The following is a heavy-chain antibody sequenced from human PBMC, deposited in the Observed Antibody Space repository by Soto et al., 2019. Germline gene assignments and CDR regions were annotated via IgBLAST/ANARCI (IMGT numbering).Heavy chain of an antibody. V-gene: IGHV1-18*01. Sequence: QIQLVQSGAEVKKPGASVKVSCKASGYTFTSYGISWVRQAPGQGLEWMGWISAYNGNTNYAQKLQGRVTMTTDTSTSTAYMELRSLRSDDTAVYYGARDLLGYCSGGSCYGVYWGQGTLVTVSS. CDR3: ARDLLGYCSGGSCYGVY. CDR1: GYTFTSYG. D-gene: IGHD2-15*01. CDR2: ISAYNGNT. J-gene: IGHJ4*02.